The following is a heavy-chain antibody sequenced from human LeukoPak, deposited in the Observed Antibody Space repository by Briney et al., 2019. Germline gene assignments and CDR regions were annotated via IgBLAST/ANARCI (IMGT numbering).Heavy chain of an antibody. CDR1: GGSISSGGYY. Sequence: PSETLSLTCTVSGGSISSGGYYWSWIRQPPGKGLEWIGYIYHSGSTYYNPSLKSRVTISVDRSKNQFSLKLSSVTAADTAVYYCARENQQSDSSSSFDYWGQGTLVTVSS. J-gene: IGHJ4*02. CDR2: IYHSGST. CDR3: ARENQQSDSSSSFDY. V-gene: IGHV4-30-2*01. D-gene: IGHD6-6*01.